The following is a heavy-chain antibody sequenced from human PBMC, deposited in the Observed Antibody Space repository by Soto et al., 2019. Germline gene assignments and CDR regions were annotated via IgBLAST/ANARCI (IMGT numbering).Heavy chain of an antibody. V-gene: IGHV1-18*04. D-gene: IGHD1-7*01. CDR3: ARGGNWNYVGAFDM. J-gene: IGHJ3*02. Sequence: QVQLVQSGPEVKKPGASVKLSCKASGYIFTSYTVTWVRQAPGQGLEWIGWVSAYTGETQYAQRFHGTVTMTTNTSTSTAYMEMSSLKSGDTAVYYCARGGNWNYVGAFDMWGQGTVVTVSS. CDR1: GYIFTSYT. CDR2: VSAYTGET.